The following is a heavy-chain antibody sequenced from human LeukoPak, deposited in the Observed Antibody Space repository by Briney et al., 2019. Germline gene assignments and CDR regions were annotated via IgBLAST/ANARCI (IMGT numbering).Heavy chain of an antibody. Sequence: PGGSLRLSCAASGFTFSIYDMHWVRQAPGKGPEWVAFIQYDGTNKFYADSVEGRFTISRDNSKNTLYLLMNSLRAEDTAVYYCALMERSNFDYWGQGTLVTVSS. J-gene: IGHJ4*02. V-gene: IGHV3-30*02. CDR3: ALMERSNFDY. CDR2: IQYDGTNK. CDR1: GFTFSIYD. D-gene: IGHD3-3*01.